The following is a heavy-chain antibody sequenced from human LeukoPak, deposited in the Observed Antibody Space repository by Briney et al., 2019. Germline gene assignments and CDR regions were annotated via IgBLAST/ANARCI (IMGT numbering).Heavy chain of an antibody. CDR2: IKSKTDGGTT. D-gene: IGHD1-26*01. CDR1: GFTFSNAW. V-gene: IGHV3-15*01. J-gene: IGHJ6*03. CDR3: TTSGSYYSFDYYYYMDV. Sequence: GGSLRLSCAASGFTFSNAWMSRVRQAPGKGLEWVGRIKSKTDGGTTDYAAPVKGRFTISRDDSKNTLYLQMNSLKTEDTAVYYCTTSGSYYSFDYYYYMDVWGKGTTVTVSS.